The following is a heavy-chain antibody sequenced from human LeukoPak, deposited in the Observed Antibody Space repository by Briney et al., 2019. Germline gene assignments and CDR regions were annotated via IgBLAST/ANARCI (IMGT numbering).Heavy chain of an antibody. CDR2: IKNKVDGATT. V-gene: IGHV3-15*01. J-gene: IGHJ3*02. Sequence: GGSLRLSCAASGFTFNDAWMSWVRQAPGKGLEWVGRIKNKVDGATTEYAAPVKGRFTISRDDSKNTLYVQMKSLKIEDTGVYYCTRETWTAFDIWGQGTMVTVSS. D-gene: IGHD3/OR15-3a*01. CDR1: GFTFNDAW. CDR3: TRETWTAFDI.